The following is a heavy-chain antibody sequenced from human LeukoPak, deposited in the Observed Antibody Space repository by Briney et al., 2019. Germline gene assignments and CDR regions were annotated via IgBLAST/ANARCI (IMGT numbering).Heavy chain of an antibody. CDR1: GFTFSSYA. D-gene: IGHD6-13*01. J-gene: IGHJ6*02. Sequence: GRSLRLSCAASGFTFSSYAMHWVRQAPGKGLEWVAVISYDGSNKYYADSVKGRFTISRDNSKNTLYLQMNSLRAEDTAVYYRAREGDHSWYYYYYGMDVWGQGTTVTVSS. CDR3: AREGDHSWYYYYYGMDV. V-gene: IGHV3-30-3*01. CDR2: ISYDGSNK.